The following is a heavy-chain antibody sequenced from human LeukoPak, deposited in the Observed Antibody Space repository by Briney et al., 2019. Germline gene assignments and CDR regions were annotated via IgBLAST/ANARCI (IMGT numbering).Heavy chain of an antibody. D-gene: IGHD6-19*01. V-gene: IGHV1-2*02. CDR3: ARAIGGSGWFVGY. J-gene: IGHJ4*02. CDR2: INPNSGGT. Sequence: ASVKVSCKASGYTFTGYYMHWVRQAPGQGLEWMGWINPNSGGTNYAQKFQGRVTMTRDTSISTAYMELSRLRSDDTAVYYCARAIGGSGWFVGYWGQGTLVTVSP. CDR1: GYTFTGYY.